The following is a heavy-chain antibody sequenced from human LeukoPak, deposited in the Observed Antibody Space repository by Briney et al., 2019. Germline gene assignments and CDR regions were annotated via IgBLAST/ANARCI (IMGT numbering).Heavy chain of an antibody. V-gene: IGHV4-34*01. CDR2: INHSGSI. CDR3: ARVPESVGINYFDS. D-gene: IGHD1-26*01. Sequence: PSETPSLTCAVYGGSFSGYYWSWIRQPPGKGLEWIGEINHSGSINYNPSLKSRVTISVDTSKNQFSLKLSSVTAADTAVYFCARVPESVGINYFDSWGQGTLVTVSS. J-gene: IGHJ4*02. CDR1: GGSFSGYY.